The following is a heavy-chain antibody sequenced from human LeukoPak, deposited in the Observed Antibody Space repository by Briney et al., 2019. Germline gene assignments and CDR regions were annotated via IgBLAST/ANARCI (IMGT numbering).Heavy chain of an antibody. D-gene: IGHD1/OR15-1a*01. J-gene: IGHJ4*02. CDR1: GVTSTSYW. CDR3: ARSNNGSFDY. Sequence: RGSPRHSSAPPGVTSTSYWTHWVCPAPRKGLVWVSRINIDGSTTNYADSVKGRFTISRDHAKNTLYLQMNSLGAEDTAVYYCARSNNGSFDYWGQGTLVTVSS. CDR2: INIDGSTT. V-gene: IGHV3-74*01.